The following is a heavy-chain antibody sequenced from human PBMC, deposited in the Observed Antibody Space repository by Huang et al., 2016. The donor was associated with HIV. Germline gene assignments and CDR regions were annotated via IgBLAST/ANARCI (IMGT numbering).Heavy chain of an antibody. J-gene: IGHJ3*02. D-gene: IGHD6-13*01. Sequence: QVQLIQSGAEVRRPGSSVKVSCKPSEDPFDNNAINWLRQVPVQGLEWIASIIPISPLRSYAQRFQDRITISADEATVTAYLEVGRLTSADTAVYYCARGDWGEGEANMAAPLAFAIWGQGTSVTVS. CDR1: EDPFDNNA. CDR2: IIPISPLR. CDR3: ARGDWGEGEANMAAPLAFAI. V-gene: IGHV1-69*13.